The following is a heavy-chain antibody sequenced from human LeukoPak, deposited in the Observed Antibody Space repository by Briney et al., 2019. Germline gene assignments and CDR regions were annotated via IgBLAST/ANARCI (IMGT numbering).Heavy chain of an antibody. CDR1: GYTFTSYG. D-gene: IGHD3-22*01. Sequence: ASVKVSCKASGYTFTSYGISWVRQAPGRGLEWMGWINPNSGGTNYAQKFQGRVTMTRDTSISTAYMELSRLRSDDTAVYYCAMSYDSSGFNWFDPWGQGTLVTVSS. CDR3: AMSYDSSGFNWFDP. CDR2: INPNSGGT. V-gene: IGHV1-2*02. J-gene: IGHJ5*02.